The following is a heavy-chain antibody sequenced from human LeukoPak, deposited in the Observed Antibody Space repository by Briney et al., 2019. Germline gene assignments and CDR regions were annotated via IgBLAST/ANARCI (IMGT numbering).Heavy chain of an antibody. Sequence: SGGSLRLSCAASGFTFSNYAMSWVRQAPGKGLEWVSGISVSGGTTYYADFVKGRFTISRDNSKNTLHLQMNSLRAEDMAVYFCVRDLMGSGSTTAYLHHWGQGTLVTVSS. CDR3: VRDLMGSGSTTAYLHH. CDR1: GFTFSNYA. CDR2: ISVSGGTT. D-gene: IGHD1-1*01. J-gene: IGHJ1*01. V-gene: IGHV3-23*01.